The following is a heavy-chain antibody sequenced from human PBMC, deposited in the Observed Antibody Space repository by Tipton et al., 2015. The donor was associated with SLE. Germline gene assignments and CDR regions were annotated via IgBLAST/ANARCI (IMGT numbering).Heavy chain of an antibody. CDR1: GGSISSHY. D-gene: IGHD3-16*02. J-gene: IGHJ2*01. V-gene: IGHV4-59*11. Sequence: TLSLTCTVSGGSISSHYWGWIRQPPGKGLEWIGYIYYSGSTNYNPPLKSRATISVDTSKNQFSLKLSSVTAADTAVYYCARGVYDYIWGSYRRVAFDIWGRGTLVTVSS. CDR2: IYYSGST. CDR3: ARGVYDYIWGSYRRVAFDI.